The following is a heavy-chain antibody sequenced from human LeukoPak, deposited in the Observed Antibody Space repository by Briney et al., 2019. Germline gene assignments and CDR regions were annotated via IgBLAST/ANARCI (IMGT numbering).Heavy chain of an antibody. CDR3: AKAGYCTNGVCYLWYFDY. CDR2: ISGSGGST. CDR1: GFTFSSYA. V-gene: IGHV3-23*01. J-gene: IGHJ4*02. D-gene: IGHD2-8*01. Sequence: GGSLRLSCAASGFTFSSYAMSWVRQAPGKGLEWVSAISGSGGSTYYADSVKGRFTISRDNSKNTLYLQMNSLRAEDTAVYYCAKAGYCTNGVCYLWYFDYWGQGTLVTVSS.